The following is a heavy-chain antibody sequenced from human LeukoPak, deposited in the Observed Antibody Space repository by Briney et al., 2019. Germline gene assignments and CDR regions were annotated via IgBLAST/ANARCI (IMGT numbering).Heavy chain of an antibody. CDR3: AKTGPYYFDS. V-gene: IGHV3-23*01. Sequence: GASLRLSCAASGFTFSSSAMSWVRQAPGKGLEWVSAMSAGGITYYADSVKGRFTISRDNSQNTVFLQMNSLRAEDTALYYCAKTGPYYFDSWGQATLVTVSS. CDR2: MSAGGIT. J-gene: IGHJ4*02. CDR1: GFTFSSSA.